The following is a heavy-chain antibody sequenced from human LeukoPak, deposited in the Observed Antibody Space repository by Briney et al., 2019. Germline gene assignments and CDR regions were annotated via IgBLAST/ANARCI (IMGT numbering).Heavy chain of an antibody. D-gene: IGHD4-11*01. J-gene: IGHJ6*02. V-gene: IGHV1-69*06. CDR3: ARELERNSKMDV. Sequence: SVKASCKASGGTFSSYAISWVRQAPGQGLEWMGGIIPIFGTANYAQKFQGRVTITADKSTSTAYMELSSLRSEDTAVYYCARELERNSKMDVWGQGTTVTVSS. CDR2: IIPIFGTA. CDR1: GGTFSSYA.